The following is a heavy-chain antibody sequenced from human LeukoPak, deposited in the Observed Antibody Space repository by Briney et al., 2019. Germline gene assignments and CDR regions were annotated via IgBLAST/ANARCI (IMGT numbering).Heavy chain of an antibody. Sequence: ASVKVSCKASGYAFTSYDINWVRQATGQGLEWMGWMNPNSGNTGYAQKFQGRVTMTRNTSISTAYMELSSLRSEDTAVYYCARAIDYDFWSGLFSFDYWGQGTLVTVSS. V-gene: IGHV1-8*01. D-gene: IGHD3-3*01. J-gene: IGHJ4*02. CDR3: ARAIDYDFWSGLFSFDY. CDR2: MNPNSGNT. CDR1: GYAFTSYD.